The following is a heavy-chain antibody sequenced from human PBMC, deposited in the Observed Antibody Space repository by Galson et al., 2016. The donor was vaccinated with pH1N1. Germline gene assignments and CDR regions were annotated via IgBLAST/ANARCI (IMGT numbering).Heavy chain of an antibody. CDR2: MYPDDSDI. CDR3: AGYSGSFFFDY. Sequence: QSGAEVKKPGESLKISCQGSGYSFSSYWVAWVRQMPGKGLEWMAIMYPDDSDIKYSPSFEGQVTISADKSISTAYLQWSSLKASDTAMYYCAGYSGSFFFDYWGQGALVTVSS. V-gene: IGHV5-51*01. D-gene: IGHD1-26*01. CDR1: GYSFSSYW. J-gene: IGHJ4*02.